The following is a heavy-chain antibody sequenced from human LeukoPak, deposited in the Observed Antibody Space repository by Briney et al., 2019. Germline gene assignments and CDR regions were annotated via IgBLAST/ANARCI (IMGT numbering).Heavy chain of an antibody. D-gene: IGHD5-18*01. J-gene: IGHJ3*01. CDR3: ARNLVHLWNVFDF. Sequence: GGSLRLSYVASRFTFSNHYMSWVRQAPGKGLEWVATIKPDGSETFYVDSVKGRFTVSRDNAKNSLYLQMSSLRAEDTAVYHCARNLVHLWNVFDFWGLGTMVTVSS. V-gene: IGHV3-7*01. CDR1: RFTFSNHY. CDR2: IKPDGSET.